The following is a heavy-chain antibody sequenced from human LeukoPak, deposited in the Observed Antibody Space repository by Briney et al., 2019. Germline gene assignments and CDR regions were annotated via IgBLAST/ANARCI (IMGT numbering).Heavy chain of an antibody. J-gene: IGHJ4*02. V-gene: IGHV3-15*01. Sequence: GGSLRLSCAASGFTFSNAWMSWVRQAPGKGLEWVGRIKSKTDGGTTDYAAPVKGRFTISRDDSKNTLYLQMNSLKTEDTAVYYCTTDHSGYYYSIDYWGQGTLVTVSS. CDR1: GFTFSNAW. D-gene: IGHD3-22*01. CDR2: IKSKTDGGTT. CDR3: TTDHSGYYYSIDY.